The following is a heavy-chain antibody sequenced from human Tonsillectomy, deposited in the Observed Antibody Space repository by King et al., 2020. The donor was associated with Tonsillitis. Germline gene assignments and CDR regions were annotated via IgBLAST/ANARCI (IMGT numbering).Heavy chain of an antibody. CDR3: ARERGDTYYYDTGRDAFDI. V-gene: IGHV3-30*04. Sequence: VQLVESGGGVVQPGRSLRLSCAASGFTFSSYAMHWVRQAPGKGLEWVAVISYDGSNKYYADSVKGRFTISRDNSKNTLYLQMNSLRPEDTAVYYCARERGDTYYYDTGRDAFDIWGQGTMVTVSS. J-gene: IGHJ3*02. D-gene: IGHD3-22*01. CDR2: ISYDGSNK. CDR1: GFTFSSYA.